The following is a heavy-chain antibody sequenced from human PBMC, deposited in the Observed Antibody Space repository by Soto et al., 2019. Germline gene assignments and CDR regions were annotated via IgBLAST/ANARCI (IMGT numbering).Heavy chain of an antibody. CDR3: ATVMVGIEGLRRFDY. CDR1: GGSFSGYY. Sequence: SETLSLTCAVYGGSFSGYYWSWIRQPPGKGLEWIGEINHSGSTNCNPSLKSRVTISVDTSKNQFSLKLSSVTAADTAVYYCATVMVGIEGLRRFDYWGQGTLVTVSS. J-gene: IGHJ4*02. CDR2: INHSGST. D-gene: IGHD5-12*01. V-gene: IGHV4-34*01.